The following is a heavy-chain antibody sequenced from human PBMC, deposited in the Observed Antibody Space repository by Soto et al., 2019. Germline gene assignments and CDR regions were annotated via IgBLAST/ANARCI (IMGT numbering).Heavy chain of an antibody. CDR3: ARAALTVAHWFDP. D-gene: IGHD6-19*01. Sequence: QVQLVQSGAEVKKPGASVKVSCKASGYTFTDYYMNWVRQAPGQGLEWMGWINPNNGVTNYAQKFQGRVTMTRDTSISTAYMDQSSLRSDDTALYYRARAALTVAHWFDPCGQGTQVTVSS. J-gene: IGHJ5*02. CDR1: GYTFTDYY. CDR2: INPNNGVT. V-gene: IGHV1-2*02.